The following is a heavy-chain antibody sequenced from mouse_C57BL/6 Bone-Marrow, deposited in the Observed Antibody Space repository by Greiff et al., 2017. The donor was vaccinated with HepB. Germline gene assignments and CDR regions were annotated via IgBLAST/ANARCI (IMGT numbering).Heavy chain of an antibody. CDR3: TRLLYYDGSSYGYCDV. CDR1: GYTFTDYE. D-gene: IGHD1-1*01. V-gene: IGHV1-15*01. J-gene: IGHJ1*03. CDR2: IDPETGGT. Sequence: QVQLQQSGAELVRPGASVTLSCKASGYTFTDYEMHWVKQTPVHGLEWIGAIDPETGGTAYNQKFKGKAILTADKSSSTAYMELRSLTSEDSAVYYCTRLLYYDGSSYGYCDVCGTGTTVPVSS.